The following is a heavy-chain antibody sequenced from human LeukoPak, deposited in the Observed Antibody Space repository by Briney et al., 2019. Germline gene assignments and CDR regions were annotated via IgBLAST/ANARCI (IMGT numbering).Heavy chain of an antibody. CDR3: ARGAPGY. J-gene: IGHJ4*02. CDR1: GGSFSGYS. Sequence: KTSETLSLTCAVYGGSFSGYSWSWIRQPPVKGLEYIGEINHSGRTNYNPSLKSRVTISVDTSKNQFSLKLSSVTAADTAVYYCARGAPGYWGQGTLVTVSS. CDR2: INHSGRT. V-gene: IGHV4-34*01.